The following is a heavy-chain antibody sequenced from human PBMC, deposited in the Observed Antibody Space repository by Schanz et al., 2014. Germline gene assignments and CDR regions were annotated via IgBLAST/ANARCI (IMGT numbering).Heavy chain of an antibody. CDR1: GGSMDTHY. CDR2: IYSSGIA. J-gene: IGHJ4*02. CDR3: ARRVVPATMGLYFDL. Sequence: QVQLQESGPGLVKPSETLSLMCTVSGGSMDTHYWGWIRQPPGKGLEWIAFIYSSGIANYNPSLESRVTISVDPSKNQFSLRLTSVTAADTATYYCARRVVPATMGLYFDLWGQGTLVTVSS. D-gene: IGHD2-21*01. V-gene: IGHV4-59*08.